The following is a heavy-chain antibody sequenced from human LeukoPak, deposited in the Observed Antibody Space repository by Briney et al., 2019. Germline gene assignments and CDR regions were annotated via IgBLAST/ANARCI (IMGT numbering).Heavy chain of an antibody. D-gene: IGHD6-13*01. CDR3: AQKTPGTHPFDY. Sequence: GGSLRLSCAASGFTFSSYAMNWARQAPGKGLEWVSACGTSGDTYYAASVRGRFTISRDNAKNTVYLQMSSLRAEDTAVYYCAQKTPGTHPFDYWGQGTLVTVSS. CDR2: CGTSGDT. J-gene: IGHJ4*02. CDR1: GFTFSSYA. V-gene: IGHV3-23*01.